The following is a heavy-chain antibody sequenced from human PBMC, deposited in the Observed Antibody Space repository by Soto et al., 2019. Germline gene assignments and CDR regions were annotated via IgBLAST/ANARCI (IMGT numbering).Heavy chain of an antibody. Sequence: GGSLRLSCAASGFIFSSYWMHWVRQAPGKGLVWVSRINNDGSDTTYADSVKGRFTVSRDNTKNTLYLQMNSLRAEDTAVYYCARGTTTGSYNWLDPWGQGTLVTVSS. CDR1: GFIFSSYW. CDR2: INNDGSDT. V-gene: IGHV3-74*01. D-gene: IGHD4-17*01. CDR3: ARGTTTGSYNWLDP. J-gene: IGHJ5*02.